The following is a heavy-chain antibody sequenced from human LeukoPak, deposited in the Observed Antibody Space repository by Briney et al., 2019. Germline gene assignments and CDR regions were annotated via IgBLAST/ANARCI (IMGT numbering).Heavy chain of an antibody. Sequence: SETLSLTCTVSGGSVSSGSSYWSWIRQPPGKGLEWIGYIYYSGSTNYNPSLKSRVTISVDTSKNQFSLKLSSVTAADTAVYYCARDLDWNDEDYYYGMDVWGQGTTVTVS. CDR3: ARDLDWNDEDYYYGMDV. CDR2: IYYSGST. J-gene: IGHJ6*02. CDR1: GGSVSSGSSY. D-gene: IGHD1-1*01. V-gene: IGHV4-61*01.